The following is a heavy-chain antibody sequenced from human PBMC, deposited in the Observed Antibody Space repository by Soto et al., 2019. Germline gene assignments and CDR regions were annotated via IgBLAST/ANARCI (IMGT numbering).Heavy chain of an antibody. CDR1: GDSISSYY. CDR2: IYYSGST. D-gene: IGHD6-19*01. Sequence: SETLSLTCTVSGDSISSYYWSWIRQPPGKGLEWIGYIYYSGSTYYNPSLKSRVTISVDTSKNQFSLKLSSVTAADTAVYYCARHEAPSGWYFDYWGQGTLVTVSS. CDR3: ARHEAPSGWYFDY. V-gene: IGHV4-59*08. J-gene: IGHJ4*02.